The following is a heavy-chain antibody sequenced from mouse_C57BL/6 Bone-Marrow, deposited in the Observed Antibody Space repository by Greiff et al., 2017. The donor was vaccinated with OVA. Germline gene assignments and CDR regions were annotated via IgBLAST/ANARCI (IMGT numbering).Heavy chain of an antibody. Sequence: QVQLQQPGAELVKPGASVKMSCKASGYTFTSYWITWVKQRPGQGLEWIGDIYPGSGSTNYNEKFKSKATLTVDTSSSTAYMELRSLTSEDSAVYFCARALRGYFDYWGQGTTLTVSS. CDR1: GYTFTSYW. CDR2: IYPGSGST. J-gene: IGHJ2*01. V-gene: IGHV1-55*01. CDR3: ARALRGYFDY. D-gene: IGHD1-1*01.